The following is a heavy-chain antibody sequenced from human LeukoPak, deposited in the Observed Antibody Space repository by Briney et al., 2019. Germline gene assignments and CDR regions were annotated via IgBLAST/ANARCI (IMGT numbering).Heavy chain of an antibody. CDR1: GFTFSSYW. V-gene: IGHV3-7*01. CDR3: ARDQGLEYSRGLRNNWFDP. D-gene: IGHD6-6*01. J-gene: IGHJ5*02. CDR2: MKQDGSEK. Sequence: GGSLRLSCAASGFTFSSYWMSWVCQAPGKGLEWVANMKQDGSEKYYVDSVKGRFTISRDNAKNPLYLQMNSLRAEDTAVYYCARDQGLEYSRGLRNNWFDPWGQGTLVTVSS.